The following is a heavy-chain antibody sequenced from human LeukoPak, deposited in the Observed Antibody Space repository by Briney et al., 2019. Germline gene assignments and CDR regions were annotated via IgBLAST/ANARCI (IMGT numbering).Heavy chain of an antibody. J-gene: IGHJ4*02. CDR3: AKLSSVSSPDFDY. CDR1: GFSFGTYA. D-gene: IGHD3-22*01. CDR2: ISNAAVTT. V-gene: IGHV3-23*01. Sequence: GGSLRLSCAASGFSFGTYAMTWVRQAPGKGLDWVAIISNAAVTTYHAESVRGRFTISRDNSKNTLYLQMNSLTVGDTALYYCAKLSSVSSPDFDYWGQGTLVTVSS.